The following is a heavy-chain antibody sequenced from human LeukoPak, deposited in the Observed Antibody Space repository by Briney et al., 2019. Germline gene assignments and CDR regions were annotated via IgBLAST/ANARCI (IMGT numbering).Heavy chain of an antibody. CDR3: ARQIQLSSKYYYYYYYMDV. CDR1: GGSISSYY. Sequence: PSETLSLTCTVSGGSISSYYWSWIRQPPGKGLEWIGYIYTSGSTNYNPSLKSRVTISVDTSKNQFSLKLSSVTAADTAVYYCARQIQLSSKYYYYYYYMDVWGKGTTVTVSS. CDR2: IYTSGST. J-gene: IGHJ6*03. D-gene: IGHD5-18*01. V-gene: IGHV4-4*09.